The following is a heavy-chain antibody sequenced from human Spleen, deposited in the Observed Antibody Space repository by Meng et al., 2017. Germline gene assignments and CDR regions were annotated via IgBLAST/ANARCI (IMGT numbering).Heavy chain of an antibody. V-gene: IGHV4-39*07. D-gene: IGHD6-19*01. Sequence: SETLSLTCVVSGGSFSDYSWGWVRQPPGKGLEWIGSLYSRGSTYYNPSLKSRVSISIDTSKNQFSLKLSSATAADAPLYYCGGPAGSGWYCFDYWGQGKLVTVSS. CDR2: LYSRGST. CDR3: GGPAGSGWYCFDY. CDR1: GGSFSDYS. J-gene: IGHJ4*02.